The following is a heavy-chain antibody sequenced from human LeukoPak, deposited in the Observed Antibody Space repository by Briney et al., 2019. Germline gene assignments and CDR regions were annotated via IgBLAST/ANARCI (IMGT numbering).Heavy chain of an antibody. CDR1: GFTFSSYS. V-gene: IGHV3-21*01. CDR2: ISSSGSHM. Sequence: GGSLRLSCAASGFTFSSYSMNWVRQAPGKGLEWVSSISSSGSHMYYADSVKGRFTISRDNAKNSLYLQMNSLRAEGTAVYYCARLTFGGVIGFDYWGQGTLVTVSS. J-gene: IGHJ4*02. D-gene: IGHD3-16*02. CDR3: ARLTFGGVIGFDY.